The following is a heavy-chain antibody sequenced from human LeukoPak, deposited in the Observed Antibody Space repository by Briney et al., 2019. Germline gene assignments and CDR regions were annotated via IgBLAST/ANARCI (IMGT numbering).Heavy chain of an antibody. CDR1: GGSFSGYY. CDR3: ARGVRGYSDYEVRWFDY. V-gene: IGHV4-34*01. CDR2: INHSGST. J-gene: IGHJ4*02. Sequence: PSETLSLTCAVYGGSFSGYYWSWIRQPPGKGLEWIGEINHSGSTNYNPSLKSRVTISVDTSKNQFSLKLSSVTAADTAVYYCARGVRGYSDYEVRWFDYWGQGTLVTVSS. D-gene: IGHD5-12*01.